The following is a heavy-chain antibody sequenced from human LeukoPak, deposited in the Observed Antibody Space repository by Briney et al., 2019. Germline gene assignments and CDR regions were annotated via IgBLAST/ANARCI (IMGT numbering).Heavy chain of an antibody. J-gene: IGHJ3*02. CDR2: ISSSSSYI. CDR3: ARDLFERGATTSPPI. CDR1: GFTFSSYS. Sequence: PGGSLRLSCAASGFTFSSYSMNWVRQAPGKGLERVSSISSSSSYIYYADSVKGRFTISRDNAKNSLYLQMNSLRAEDTAVYYCARDLFERGATTSPPIWGQGTMVTVSS. D-gene: IGHD1-26*01. V-gene: IGHV3-21*01.